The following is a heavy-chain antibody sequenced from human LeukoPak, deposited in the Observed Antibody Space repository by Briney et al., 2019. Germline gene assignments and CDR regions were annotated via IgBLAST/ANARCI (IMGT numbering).Heavy chain of an antibody. J-gene: IGHJ6*02. CDR3: ASAIVPAARGDYYYGMDV. Sequence: GGSLRLSCAAFGFTFSSYAMHWVRQAPGKGLEWVAVIPYDGSNKYYADSVKGRFTISRDNSKNTLYLQMNSLRAEDTAVYYCASAIVPAARGDYYYGMDVWGQGTTVTVSS. V-gene: IGHV3-30*04. D-gene: IGHD2-2*01. CDR2: IPYDGSNK. CDR1: GFTFSSYA.